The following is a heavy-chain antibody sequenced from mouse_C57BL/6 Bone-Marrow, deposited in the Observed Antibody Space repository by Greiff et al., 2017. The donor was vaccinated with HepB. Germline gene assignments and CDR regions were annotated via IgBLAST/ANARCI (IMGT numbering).Heavy chain of an antibody. D-gene: IGHD3-2*02. CDR1: GYAFSSSW. Sequence: QVQLKESGPELVKPGASVKISCKASGYAFSSSWMNWVKQRPGKGLEWIGRIYPGDGDTNYNGKFKGKATLTADKSSSTAYMQLSSLTSEDSAVYFCARQLRLFAYWGQGTLVTVSA. CDR2: IYPGDGDT. CDR3: ARQLRLFAY. J-gene: IGHJ3*01. V-gene: IGHV1-82*01.